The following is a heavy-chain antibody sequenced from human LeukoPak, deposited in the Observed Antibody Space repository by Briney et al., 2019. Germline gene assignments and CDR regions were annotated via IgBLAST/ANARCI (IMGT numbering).Heavy chain of an antibody. Sequence: SETLSLTCAVYGGSFSGYYWSWIRQPPGKGLEWIGYIYYSGSTNYNPSLKSRVTISVDTSKNQFSLKLSSVTAADTAVYYCARHAYSSGWYFDYWGQGTLVTVSS. CDR3: ARHAYSSGWYFDY. J-gene: IGHJ4*02. V-gene: IGHV4-59*08. D-gene: IGHD6-19*01. CDR1: GGSFSGYY. CDR2: IYYSGST.